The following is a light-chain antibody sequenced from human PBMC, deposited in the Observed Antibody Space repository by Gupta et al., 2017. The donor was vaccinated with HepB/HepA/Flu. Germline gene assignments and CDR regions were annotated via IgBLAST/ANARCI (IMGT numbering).Light chain of an antibody. V-gene: IGKV3-11*01. CDR2: DAS. CDR3: QQRSNWPPLT. CDR1: QSVSSY. J-gene: IGKJ4*01. Sequence: EIVLTQSPATLSLSPGERATLSCRASQSVSSYLAWYQQKPGQAPRLLIYDASNSSTGIPARYSGSGYGKDVTLTISSREPEDFAGYYCQQRSNWPPLTFGGGTKVEIK.